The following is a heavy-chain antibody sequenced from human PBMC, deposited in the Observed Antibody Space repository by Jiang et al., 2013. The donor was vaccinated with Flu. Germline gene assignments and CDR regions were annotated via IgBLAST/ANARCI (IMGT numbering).Heavy chain of an antibody. V-gene: IGHV3-33*01. CDR3: ARDSSMTTVIPYDY. CDR2: IWYDGSNK. CDR1: GFTFSSYG. Sequence: SCAASGFTFSSYGMHWVRQAPGKGLEWVAVIWYDGSNKYYADSVKGRFTISRDNSRNTLYLQMNSLRAEDTAVYYCARDSSMTTVIPYDYWGQGTLVTVSS. D-gene: IGHD4-11*01. J-gene: IGHJ4*02.